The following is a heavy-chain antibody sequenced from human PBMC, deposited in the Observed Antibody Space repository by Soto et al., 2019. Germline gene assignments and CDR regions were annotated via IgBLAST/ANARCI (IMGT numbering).Heavy chain of an antibody. CDR1: GFTFSNHE. V-gene: IGHV3-48*03. CDR3: ARGSSLYYDRSGIHY. D-gene: IGHD3-22*01. J-gene: IGHJ4*02. CDR2: ISYTGSTI. Sequence: PGGSLRRSWAASGFTFSNHEMNWVRQTPGKGLEWVSYISYTGSTIYYADSVRGRFTISRDNSKNSLYLQMNSLRADDTAAYYCARGSSLYYDRSGIHYCGQRTLVTVSS.